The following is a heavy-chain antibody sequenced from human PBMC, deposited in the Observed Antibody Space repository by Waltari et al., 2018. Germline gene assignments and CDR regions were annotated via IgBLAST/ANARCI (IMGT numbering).Heavy chain of an antibody. CDR1: GYTFSNYG. D-gene: IGHD2-15*01. Sequence: AQLEQSGAELKMPGASVKVSCKSSGYTFSNYGLTWVRQSPGQGLEWMGWISPYNYETQYTQKLQGRFTMTTDTLVNTAYMELRSLTSDDTAVYYCVRDRDPANPTPTNNFFDPWGQGTLVTVSA. J-gene: IGHJ5*02. CDR3: VRDRDPANPTPTNNFFDP. V-gene: IGHV1-18*01. CDR2: ISPYNYET.